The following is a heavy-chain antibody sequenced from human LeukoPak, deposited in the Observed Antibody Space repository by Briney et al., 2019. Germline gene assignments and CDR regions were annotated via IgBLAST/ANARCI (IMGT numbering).Heavy chain of an antibody. D-gene: IGHD1-26*01. V-gene: IGHV4-4*02. CDR2: IYHSGNT. Sequence: SETLSLTCTVSGASISSNYWWSWVRQPPGKGLEWIGEIYHSGNTNYNPSLKSRVTISVDKSKNQFSLKLSSVTAADTAVYYCARRIVGAVIDYWGQGSLVTVSS. CDR1: GASISSNYW. CDR3: ARRIVGAVIDY. J-gene: IGHJ4*02.